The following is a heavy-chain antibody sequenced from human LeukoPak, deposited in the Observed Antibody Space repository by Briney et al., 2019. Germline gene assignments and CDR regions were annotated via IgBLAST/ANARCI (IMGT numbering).Heavy chain of an antibody. Sequence: SETLSLTCAVYGGSFSGYYWSWIRQPPGKGLEWIGEINHSGSTNYNPSLKSRVTISVDTSKNQFSLKLSSVTAADTAVYYCARGRLRSPWRDVWGQGTTVTVSS. CDR1: GGSFSGYY. J-gene: IGHJ6*02. V-gene: IGHV4-34*01. CDR2: INHSGST. CDR3: ARGRLRSPWRDV. D-gene: IGHD3-3*01.